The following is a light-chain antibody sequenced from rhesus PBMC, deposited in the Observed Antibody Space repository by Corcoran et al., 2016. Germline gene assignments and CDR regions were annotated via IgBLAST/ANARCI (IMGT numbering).Light chain of an antibody. V-gene: IGKV1-22*01. J-gene: IGKJ1*01. CDR3: QQYSSRPWT. Sequence: DIQMTQSPSSLSASVGDTVTITCRASQGISSWLAWYQQTPGKAPKLLIYKASSLQSGVPSRFKGSGSGTDFTLTISSRQSEDFATYYCQQYSSRPWTFGQGTKVEIK. CDR1: QGISSW. CDR2: KAS.